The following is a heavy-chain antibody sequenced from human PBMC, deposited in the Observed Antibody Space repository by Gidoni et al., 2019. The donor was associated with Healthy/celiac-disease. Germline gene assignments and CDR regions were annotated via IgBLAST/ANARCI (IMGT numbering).Heavy chain of an antibody. CDR2: ISSSCSYI. J-gene: IGHJ6*02. CDR3: AGDFGEYYYGMDV. D-gene: IGHD3-10*01. V-gene: IGHV3-21*01. Sequence: EVQLVESGGGLVKPGGSLRLSCAACGFTFSSYSMNWVRQAPGKGQEWVSSISSSCSYIYYADSVKGRFTITRDNAKNSLYLQVNSLRAEDTAVYYCAGDFGEYYYGMDVWGQGTTVTVSS. CDR1: GFTFSSYS.